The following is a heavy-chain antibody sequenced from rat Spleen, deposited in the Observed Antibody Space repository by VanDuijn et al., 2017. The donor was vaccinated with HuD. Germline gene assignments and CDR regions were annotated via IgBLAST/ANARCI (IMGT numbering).Heavy chain of an antibody. J-gene: IGHJ4*01. CDR2: ISPSGGST. CDR3: ATELLQPWAPMDA. D-gene: IGHD1-1*01. Sequence: EVQLVESGGGLVQPGRSMKLSCAASGFTFSNYGMHWIRQAPTKGLEWVASISPSGGSTYYRDSVKGRFTISWDNARSTLYLQMDSLRSEDTATYYCATELLQPWAPMDAWGQGASVTVSS. V-gene: IGHV5-19*01. CDR1: GFTFSNYG.